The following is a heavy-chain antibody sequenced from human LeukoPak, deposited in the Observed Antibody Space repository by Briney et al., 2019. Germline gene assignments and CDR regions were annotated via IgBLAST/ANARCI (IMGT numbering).Heavy chain of an antibody. Sequence: GGSLRLSCAASGFTFSNYAISWVRQAPGKGLEWVGAISGSGGSTYYADSVKGRLTISRDNSKNTLYLQMSSLRAEDTAVYYCANGFTVVDYWGQGTLVGVPS. CDR3: ANGFTVVDY. CDR1: GFTFSNYA. V-gene: IGHV3-23*01. CDR2: ISGSGGST. J-gene: IGHJ4*02. D-gene: IGHD6-25*01.